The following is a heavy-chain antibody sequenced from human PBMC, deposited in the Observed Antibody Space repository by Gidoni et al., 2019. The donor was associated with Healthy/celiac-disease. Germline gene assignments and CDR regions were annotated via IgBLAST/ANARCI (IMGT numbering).Heavy chain of an antibody. Sequence: EVQLVESGGGLVKPGVSLRLSCAASGFTFSSYSMNWVRQAPGKGLGWVSHISSSSSYIYYADSVRGRFTISRDNAKNSLYLQMNSLRAEDTAVYYCARDSPSDDYVWGSYRPGGGFDYWGQGTLVTVSS. D-gene: IGHD3-16*02. CDR1: GFTFSSYS. CDR3: ARDSPSDDYVWGSYRPGGGFDY. J-gene: IGHJ4*02. V-gene: IGHV3-21*05. CDR2: ISSSSSYI.